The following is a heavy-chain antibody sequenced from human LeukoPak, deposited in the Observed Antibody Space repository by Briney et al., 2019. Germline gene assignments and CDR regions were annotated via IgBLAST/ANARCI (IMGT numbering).Heavy chain of an antibody. V-gene: IGHV1-69*13. D-gene: IGHD3-10*01. J-gene: IGHJ5*02. Sequence: SVTVSCKASGYTFTSYYMHWVRQAPGQGLEWMGGIIPIFGTANYAQKFQGRVTITADESTSTAYMELSSLRSEDTAVYYCASGTGSGIYENWFDPWGQGTLVTVSS. CDR1: GYTFTSYY. CDR2: IIPIFGTA. CDR3: ASGTGSGIYENWFDP.